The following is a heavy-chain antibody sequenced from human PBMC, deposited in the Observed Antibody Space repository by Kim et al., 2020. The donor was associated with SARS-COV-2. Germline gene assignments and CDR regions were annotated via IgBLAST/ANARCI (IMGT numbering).Heavy chain of an antibody. J-gene: IGHJ4*02. CDR3: ARRTYSGYDFALGY. Sequence: GESLKISCKGSGYRFTAYWIGWVRQLPGKGLEWMGIIYPGDSDTRYSPSFQGQVTISVDNSISTAYLQWNSLKASDTAKYYCARRTYSGYDFALGYWGQGTLVTVPS. D-gene: IGHD5-12*01. V-gene: IGHV5-51*01. CDR1: GYRFTAYW. CDR2: IYPGDSDT.